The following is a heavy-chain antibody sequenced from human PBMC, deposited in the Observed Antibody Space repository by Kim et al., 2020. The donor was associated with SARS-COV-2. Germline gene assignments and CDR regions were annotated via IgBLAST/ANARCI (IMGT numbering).Heavy chain of an antibody. CDR2: IYYSGST. V-gene: IGHV4-59*01. CDR1: GGSISSYY. Sequence: SETLSLTCTVSGGSISSYYWSWIRQPPGKGLEWIGYIYYSGSTNYNPSLKSRVTISVDTSKNQFSLKLSSVTAADTAVYYCARAAGTTNYGMDVWGQGTTVTVS. CDR3: ARAAGTTNYGMDV. J-gene: IGHJ6*02. D-gene: IGHD1-7*01.